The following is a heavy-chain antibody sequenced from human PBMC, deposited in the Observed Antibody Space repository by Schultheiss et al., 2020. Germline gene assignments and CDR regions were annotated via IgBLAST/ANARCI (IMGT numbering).Heavy chain of an antibody. D-gene: IGHD1-26*01. CDR3: ARRIVGATNDY. CDR1: GYTFTSYY. V-gene: IGHV1-18*04. J-gene: IGHJ4*02. CDR2: ISAYNGNT. Sequence: ASVKVSCKASGYTFTSYYMHWVRQAPGQGLEWMGWISAYNGNTNYAQKLQGRVTMTTDTSTSTAYMELRSLRSDDTAVYYCARRIVGATNDYWGQGTLVTVSS.